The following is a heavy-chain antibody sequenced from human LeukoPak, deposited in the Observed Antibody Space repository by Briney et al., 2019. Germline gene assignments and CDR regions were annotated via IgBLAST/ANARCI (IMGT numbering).Heavy chain of an antibody. V-gene: IGHV4-39*01. J-gene: IGHJ5*02. CDR3: ASRGDWLPAAISNWLDP. Sequence: SETLSLTCTVSGGSISSSSYYWGWIRQPPGTGLEWIGSLYYSGSTYYNPSLKSRVTISVDTSKNQFSLKLSSVTAADTAVYYCASRGDWLPAAISNWLDPWGQGTLVTVSS. D-gene: IGHD2-2*01. CDR2: LYYSGST. CDR1: GGSISSSSYY.